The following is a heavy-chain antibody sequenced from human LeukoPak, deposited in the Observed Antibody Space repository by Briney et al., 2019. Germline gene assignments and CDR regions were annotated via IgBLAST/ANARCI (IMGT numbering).Heavy chain of an antibody. D-gene: IGHD2-2*01. CDR3: ARDNIVVVPAAMVYYYYYGMDV. Sequence: SETLSLTCTVSGGSISSGDYYWSWIRQPPGKGLEWIGYIYYSGSTYYNPSLKSRVTISVDTSKNQFSLKLSSVTAADTAVYYCARDNIVVVPAAMVYYYYYGMDVWGQGTTATVSS. J-gene: IGHJ6*02. CDR1: GGSISSGDYY. V-gene: IGHV4-30-4*01. CDR2: IYYSGST.